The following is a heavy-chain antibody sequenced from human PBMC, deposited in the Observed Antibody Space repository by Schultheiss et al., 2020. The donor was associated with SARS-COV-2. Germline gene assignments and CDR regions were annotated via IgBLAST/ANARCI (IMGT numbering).Heavy chain of an antibody. D-gene: IGHD6-19*01. V-gene: IGHV3-74*01. CDR1: GFTFSSYW. CDR3: ARRRSSGKFDY. Sequence: GESLKISCAASGFTFSSYWMSWVRQAPGKGLVWVSRINSDGSSTSYADSVKGRFTISRDNSKNTLYLQMNSLRAEDTAVYYCARRRSSGKFDYWGQGTLVTVSS. J-gene: IGHJ4*02. CDR2: INSDGSST.